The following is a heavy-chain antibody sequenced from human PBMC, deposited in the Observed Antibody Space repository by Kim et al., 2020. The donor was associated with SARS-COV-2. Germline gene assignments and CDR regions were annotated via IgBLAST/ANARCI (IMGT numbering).Heavy chain of an antibody. J-gene: IGHJ6*02. D-gene: IGHD6-13*01. CDR3: AKDVGITPLNADYGMDV. CDR2: IKQDGSEK. Sequence: GGSLRLSCAASGFTFSAYWMTWVRQAPGKGLEWVANIKQDGSEKYYGDSVKGRFTISRDNANNSLFLQMNSLRAEDTALYYCAKDVGITPLNADYGMDVWGQGTTVTVSS. CDR1: GFTFSAYW. V-gene: IGHV3-7*01.